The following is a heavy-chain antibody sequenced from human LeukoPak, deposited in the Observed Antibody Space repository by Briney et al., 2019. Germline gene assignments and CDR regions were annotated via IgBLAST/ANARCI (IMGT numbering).Heavy chain of an antibody. Sequence: SVKVSCKASGGTFSSYAITWVRQAPGQGLEWMGGIIPIFGTANYAQKFQGRVTITADESSSTAYMELSSLRSEDTAVYYCARGDVSDAFDIWGQGTMVTVSS. J-gene: IGHJ3*02. CDR2: IIPIFGTA. V-gene: IGHV1-69*01. CDR3: ARGDVSDAFDI. CDR1: GGTFSSYA. D-gene: IGHD3-16*01.